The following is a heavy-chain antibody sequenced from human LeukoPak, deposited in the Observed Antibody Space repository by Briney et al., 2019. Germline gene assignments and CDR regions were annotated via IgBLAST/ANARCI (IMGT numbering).Heavy chain of an antibody. V-gene: IGHV3-33*06. D-gene: IGHD4-11*01. Sequence: GRSLRLSCATSGFTFSHYAMHWVRRAPGKGLEWVSLICCESSNIFYGDPVKGRFTISRYNFQESLYLQMSSLRAEDTAVYYCAKDDKTGFDYSNSLDKWGQGTLVTVSS. CDR2: ICCESSNI. CDR1: GFTFSHYA. J-gene: IGHJ4*02. CDR3: AKDDKTGFDYSNSLDK.